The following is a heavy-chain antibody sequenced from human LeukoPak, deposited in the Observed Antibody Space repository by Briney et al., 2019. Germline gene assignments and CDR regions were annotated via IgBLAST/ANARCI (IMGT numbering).Heavy chain of an antibody. CDR2: ISYDGTNE. CDR3: ASSADRYQLLCYFDY. D-gene: IGHD1-14*01. Sequence: PGGSLRLSCAASGFTVSSNYMNWVRQAPGKGLEWVAVISYDGTNEYYVDSVKGRFTISRDDSKNTLYLQMNSLRPEDTAVYYCASSADRYQLLCYFDYWGQGTLVTVSS. J-gene: IGHJ4*02. CDR1: GFTVSSNY. V-gene: IGHV3-30*03.